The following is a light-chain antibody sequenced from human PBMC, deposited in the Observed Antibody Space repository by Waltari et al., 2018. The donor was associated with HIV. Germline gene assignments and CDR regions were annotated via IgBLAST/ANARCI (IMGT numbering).Light chain of an antibody. CDR2: EVS. Sequence: QSALTQPASVSGSPGQSITISCTGTSSDVWSYNLVSWYQQHPGKAPKLMIYEVSKRPSGVSNRFSGSKSGNTASLTISGLQAEDEDDYYCCSYAGISTFYVFGTGTKVTVL. CDR3: CSYAGISTFYV. V-gene: IGLV2-23*02. J-gene: IGLJ1*01. CDR1: SSDVWSYNL.